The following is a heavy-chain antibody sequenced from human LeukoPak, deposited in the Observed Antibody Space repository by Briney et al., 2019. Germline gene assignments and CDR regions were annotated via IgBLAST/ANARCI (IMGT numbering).Heavy chain of an antibody. CDR1: GYTFTSYD. CDR2: MNPNSGNT. V-gene: IGHV1-8*03. Sequence: GASVKVSCKASGYTFTSYDINWVRQATGQGLEWMGWMNPNSGNTGYAQRFQGRDTITRNTSISTAYMELSSLRSEDTAVYYCARIRSVYDSGHQWYYYYMDVWGKGTTVTVSS. J-gene: IGHJ6*03. CDR3: ARIRSVYDSGHQWYYYYMDV. D-gene: IGHD5/OR15-5a*01.